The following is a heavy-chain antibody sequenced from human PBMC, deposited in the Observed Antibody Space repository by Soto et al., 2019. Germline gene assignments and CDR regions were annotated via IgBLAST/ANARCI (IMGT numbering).Heavy chain of an antibody. D-gene: IGHD3-10*01. CDR1: GGSISSYY. J-gene: IGHJ5*02. V-gene: IGHV4-59*01. CDR2: IYYSGST. Sequence: SEPLSLTCTVSGGSISSYYWSWIRQPPGKGLEWIGYIYYSGSTNYNPSLKSRVTISVDTSKNQFSLKLSSVTAADTAVYYCARDHTYGSGTTYWFDPWGQGTLVTVSS. CDR3: ARDHTYGSGTTYWFDP.